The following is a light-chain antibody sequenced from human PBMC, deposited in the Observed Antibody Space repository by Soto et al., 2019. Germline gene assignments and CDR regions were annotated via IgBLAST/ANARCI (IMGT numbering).Light chain of an antibody. CDR1: QGISSY. Sequence: DIQLTQSPSFLSASVGDRVTITCRASQGISSYLAWYQQKPGKAPKLLIYAASTLQTGVPSRFSGSGSETEFTLTISSLQPDDFATYYCQQYNSYSFGQGTKVDI. J-gene: IGKJ1*01. CDR3: QQYNSYS. V-gene: IGKV1-9*01. CDR2: AAS.